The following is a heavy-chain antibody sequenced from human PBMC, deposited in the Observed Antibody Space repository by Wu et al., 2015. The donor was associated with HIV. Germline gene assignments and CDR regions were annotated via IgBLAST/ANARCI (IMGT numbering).Heavy chain of an antibody. J-gene: IGHJ6*02. CDR1: GYTFTGYY. D-gene: IGHD2-21*02. Sequence: QVQLVQSRAGVKKPGASVKVSCKASGYTFTGYYMHWVRQAPGQGLEWMGWINPNSGGTNYAQKFQGRVTMTRDTSISTAYMELRSLRSDDTAVYYCAREGVCGGDCRADYYYYGMDVWGQGTTVTVSS. CDR2: INPNSGGT. CDR3: AREGVCGGDCRADYYYYGMDV. V-gene: IGHV1-2*02.